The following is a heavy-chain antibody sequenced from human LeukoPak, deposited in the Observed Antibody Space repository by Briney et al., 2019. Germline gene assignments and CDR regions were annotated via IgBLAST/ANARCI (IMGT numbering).Heavy chain of an antibody. Sequence: ASVKVSCKASEYTFTDYAINWVRQAPGQRLEWMGWINAGNGNTRYSQRFQGRVTITRDTSASTAYMELSSLTSEDTAVYYCASVYDFWSGYYQTAAPVDYWGQGTLVTVSS. J-gene: IGHJ4*02. CDR2: INAGNGNT. V-gene: IGHV1-3*01. CDR3: ASVYDFWSGYYQTAAPVDY. CDR1: EYTFTDYA. D-gene: IGHD3-3*01.